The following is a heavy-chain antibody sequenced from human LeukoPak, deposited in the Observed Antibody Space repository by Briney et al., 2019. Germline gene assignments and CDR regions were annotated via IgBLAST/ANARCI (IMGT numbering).Heavy chain of an antibody. CDR3: AKRKDSGGYYFFDY. V-gene: IGHV3-23*01. D-gene: IGHD3-22*01. Sequence: GGSLRLSCAAFGFTLGTYAMTWVRRAPGKGLDWFSVVSGGGGSTYYADSVKGRFTISRDNSKNTLYLQMNSLRAEDTAVYYCAKRKDSGGYYFFDYWGQGTLVTVSS. CDR2: VSGGGGST. J-gene: IGHJ4*02. CDR1: GFTLGTYA.